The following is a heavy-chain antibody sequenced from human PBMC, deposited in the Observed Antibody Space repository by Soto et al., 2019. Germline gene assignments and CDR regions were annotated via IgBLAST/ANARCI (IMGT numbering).Heavy chain of an antibody. J-gene: IGHJ6*02. CDR3: ARDWSGSYHYYYYYGMDV. D-gene: IGHD1-26*01. CDR1: GYTFTSYG. V-gene: IGHV1-18*01. Sequence: ASVKVSCKASGYTFTSYGMRWVRQARGQRLEWIGWISAYNGNTNYAQKLQGRVTMTTDISTSTAYMELSSLRSDDTAVYYCARDWSGSYHYYYYYGMDVWGQGTTVTVSS. CDR2: ISAYNGNT.